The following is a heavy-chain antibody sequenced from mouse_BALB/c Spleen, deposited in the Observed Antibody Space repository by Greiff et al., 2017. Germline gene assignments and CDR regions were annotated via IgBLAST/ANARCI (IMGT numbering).Heavy chain of an antibody. V-gene: IGHV1-66*01. Sequence: VQLQESGPELVKPGASVKISCKASGYSFTSYYIHWVKQRPGQGLEWIGWIFPGSGNTKYNEKFKGKATLTADTSSSTAYMQLSSLTSEDSAVYFCARIQSGDAMDYWGQGTSVTVSS. J-gene: IGHJ4*01. CDR1: GYSFTSYY. CDR3: ARIQSGDAMDY. CDR2: IFPGSGNT.